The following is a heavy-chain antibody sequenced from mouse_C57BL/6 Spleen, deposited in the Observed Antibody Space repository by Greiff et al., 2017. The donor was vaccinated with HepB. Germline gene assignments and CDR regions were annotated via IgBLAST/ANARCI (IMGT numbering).Heavy chain of an antibody. CDR1: GYTFTSYW. CDR3: TRGDGYPAWFAY. J-gene: IGHJ3*01. V-gene: IGHV1-5*01. Sequence: VQLQQSGTVLARPGASVKMSCKTSGYTFTSYWMLWVKQRPGQGLEWIGAIYPGNSDTSYNQKFKGKAKLTAVTSASTAYMELSSLTNEDSAVYYCTRGDGYPAWFAYWGQGTLVTVSA. D-gene: IGHD2-3*01. CDR2: IYPGNSDT.